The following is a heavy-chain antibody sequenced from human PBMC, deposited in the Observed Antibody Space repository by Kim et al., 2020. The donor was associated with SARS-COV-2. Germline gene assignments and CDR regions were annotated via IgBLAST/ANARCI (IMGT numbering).Heavy chain of an antibody. J-gene: IGHJ4*02. V-gene: IGHV3-48*03. CDR3: ARKYYAFDY. Sequence: GSARYDAECVKGRFTISRDDAKNSLYLQMNSLGAEDTAVYYCARKYYAFDYWGQGTLVTVSS. D-gene: IGHD3-3*01. CDR2: GSAR.